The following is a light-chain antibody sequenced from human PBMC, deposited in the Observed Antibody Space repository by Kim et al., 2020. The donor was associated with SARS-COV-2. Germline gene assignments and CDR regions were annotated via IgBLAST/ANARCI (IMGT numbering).Light chain of an antibody. CDR2: EVS. V-gene: IGLV2-8*01. Sequence: QSALTQPPSASGSPGQAVTISCTGTSSDVGGYNSVSWYQQHPGKAPKLMIYEVSKRPSGVPDRFSGSKSDNTASLTVSGLQAEDEADYYCSSYAGNNIWVFDGRTKVTVL. J-gene: IGLJ3*02. CDR1: SSDVGGYNS. CDR3: SSYAGNNIWV.